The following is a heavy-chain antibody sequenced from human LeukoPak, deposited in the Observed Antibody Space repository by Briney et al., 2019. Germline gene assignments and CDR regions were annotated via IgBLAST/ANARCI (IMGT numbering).Heavy chain of an antibody. Sequence: GRSLSLSCAASGFTLSSYSMNSVRQAAGKGLEWVSSIRSSSSYIYYADSVMGRFTISRDNAKNSLYLQMNSLRAEDTAVYYCAREPDTAMVREPFDYWGQGTLVIVSS. D-gene: IGHD5-18*01. CDR2: IRSSSSYI. J-gene: IGHJ4*02. CDR1: GFTLSSYS. CDR3: AREPDTAMVREPFDY. V-gene: IGHV3-21*01.